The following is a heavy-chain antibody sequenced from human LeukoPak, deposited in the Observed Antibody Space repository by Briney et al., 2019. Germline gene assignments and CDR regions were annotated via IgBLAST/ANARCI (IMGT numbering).Heavy chain of an antibody. CDR1: GYTFTSYG. Sequence: ASVKVSCKASGYTFTSYGISWVRQAPGQGLEWMGWISAYNGNTNYAQKLQGRVTMTTDTSTSTAYMELRSLRSDDTAVYYCARDHNHRFYYDSSGYDTDAFDIWGQGTMVTVSS. CDR3: ARDHNHRFYYDSSGYDTDAFDI. V-gene: IGHV1-18*01. J-gene: IGHJ3*02. D-gene: IGHD3-22*01. CDR2: ISAYNGNT.